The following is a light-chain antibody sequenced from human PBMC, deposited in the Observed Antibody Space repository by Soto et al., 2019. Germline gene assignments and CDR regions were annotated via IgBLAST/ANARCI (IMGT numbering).Light chain of an antibody. V-gene: IGLV2-14*01. CDR1: SSDVGGHNY. Sequence: QSVLTQPASVSGSPGQSITISCTGTSSDVGGHNYVSWYQQHPGKAPKLMIYDVSNRPSGVSNRFSGSKSGNTASLTISGLQAEDEADYYCSSYTSSSTPYVFGTGTQLTVL. CDR2: DVS. J-gene: IGLJ1*01. CDR3: SSYTSSSTPYV.